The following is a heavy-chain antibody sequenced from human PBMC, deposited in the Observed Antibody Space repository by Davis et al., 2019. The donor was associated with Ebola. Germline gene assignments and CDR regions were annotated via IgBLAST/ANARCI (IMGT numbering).Heavy chain of an antibody. CDR3: ARGYLKYYYDSSGLNY. V-gene: IGHV3-21*01. CDR1: GFTFSSYS. D-gene: IGHD3-22*01. CDR2: ISSSSSYI. J-gene: IGHJ4*02. Sequence: PGGSLRLSCAASGFTFSSYSMNWVRQAPGKGLEWVSSISSSSSYIYYADSLKGRFTISRDNAKNSLYLQMNSLRAEDTAVYYCARGYLKYYYDSSGLNYWGQGTLVTVSS.